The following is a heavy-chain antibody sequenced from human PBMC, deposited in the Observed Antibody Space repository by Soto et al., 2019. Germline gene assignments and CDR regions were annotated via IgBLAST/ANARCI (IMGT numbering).Heavy chain of an antibody. V-gene: IGHV4-39*01. CDR3: ALLGSSWHKTDYYYYYGMDV. CDR2: IYYSGST. Sequence: QLQLQESGPGLVKPSETLSLTCTVSGGSISSSSYYWGWIRQPPGKGLEWIGSIYYSGSTYYNPSLKGRVTISVDTSKNQFSLKLSSVTAADTAVYYCALLGSSWHKTDYYYYYGMDVWGQGTTVTVSS. J-gene: IGHJ6*02. CDR1: GGSISSSSYY. D-gene: IGHD6-13*01.